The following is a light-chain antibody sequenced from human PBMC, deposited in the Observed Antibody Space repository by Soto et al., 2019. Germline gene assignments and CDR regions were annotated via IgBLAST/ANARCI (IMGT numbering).Light chain of an antibody. CDR2: GAS. CDR3: QQYGGSPIT. CDR1: ETVATN. Sequence: PGERATLSCWASETVATNLAWYQQKPGQAPRLLIYGASSRASGVPVRFSGSGSGTDFTLTISRLEPEDFALYYCQQYGGSPITFGLGTRLEIK. J-gene: IGKJ5*01. V-gene: IGKV3-20*01.